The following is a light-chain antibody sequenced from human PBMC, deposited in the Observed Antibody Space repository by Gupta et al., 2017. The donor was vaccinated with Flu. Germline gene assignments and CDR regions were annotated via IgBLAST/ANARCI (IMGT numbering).Light chain of an antibody. J-gene: IGLJ1*01. CDR2: QDN. CDR3: QAWDSTFRV. V-gene: IGLV3-1*01. Sequence: GQTASVTCSGDKLGDKNVSWYQQKPGQSPVLVIYQDNKRPSGIPERFSGSNSGNSATLTVSGTQDVDEGDYYCQAWDSTFRVFGPGTKVTVL. CDR1: KLGDKN.